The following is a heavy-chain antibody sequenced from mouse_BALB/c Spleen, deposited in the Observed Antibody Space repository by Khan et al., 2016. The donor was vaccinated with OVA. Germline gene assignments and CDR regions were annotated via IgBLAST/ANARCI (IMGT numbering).Heavy chain of an antibody. CDR2: ISSGGDYT. V-gene: IGHV5-6*01. J-gene: IGHJ3*01. D-gene: IGHD4-1*01. CDR1: GFTFSSYS. CDR3: ASHLTGSFAY. Sequence: EVQLVETGGDLVKPGGSLKLSCAASGFTFSSYSMSWVRQTPDKRLEWVATISSGGDYTYYPDSVKGRFTISRDNARNTRYQQMSSLKSEDTAMYYGASHLTGSFAYWGQGTLVTVSA.